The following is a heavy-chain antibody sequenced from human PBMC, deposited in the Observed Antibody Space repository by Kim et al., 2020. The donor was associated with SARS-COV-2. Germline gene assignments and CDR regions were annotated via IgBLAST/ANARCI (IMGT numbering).Heavy chain of an antibody. Sequence: ASVKVSCKASGYTFTSYDINWVRQATGQGLEWMGWMNPNSGNTGYAQKFQGRVTMTRNTSISTAYMELSSLRSEDTAVYYCARGDWQTRNLAFDIWGQGTMVTVSS. CDR2: MNPNSGNT. CDR3: ARGDWQTRNLAFDI. CDR1: GYTFTSYD. J-gene: IGHJ3*02. V-gene: IGHV1-8*01. D-gene: IGHD3-9*01.